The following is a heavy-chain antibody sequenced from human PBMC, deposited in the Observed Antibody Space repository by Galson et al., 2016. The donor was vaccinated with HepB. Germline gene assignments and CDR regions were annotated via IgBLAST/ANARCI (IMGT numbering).Heavy chain of an antibody. CDR1: GFTFSTFW. CDR3: ARDIGDRSSGTCYSDYLDY. D-gene: IGHD2-15*01. V-gene: IGHV3-23*01. J-gene: IGHJ4*02. Sequence: SLRLSCAASGFTFSTFWMTWVRQAPGKGLEWVSTLSASGGATYYSDSVKGRFTISRDNSKNTLFLQMSSLRAEDSAVYYCARDIGDRSSGTCYSDYLDYWGQGTLVAVSS. CDR2: LSASGGAT.